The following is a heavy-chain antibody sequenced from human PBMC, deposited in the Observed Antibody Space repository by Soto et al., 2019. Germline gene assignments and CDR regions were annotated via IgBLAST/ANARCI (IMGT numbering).Heavy chain of an antibody. Sequence: PWETLSLTCTVSGASINDFYWSWIRQTPGKGLEWVGFMYYSETTKYNPSLKGRVNMSLDTSKNQVSLHLKPVTAADTAVYYRARANSSTWYKLEYKWFDPWGQGTQVTVSS. V-gene: IGHV4-59*01. D-gene: IGHD6-13*01. CDR2: MYYSETT. J-gene: IGHJ5*02. CDR1: GASINDFY. CDR3: ARANSSTWYKLEYKWFDP.